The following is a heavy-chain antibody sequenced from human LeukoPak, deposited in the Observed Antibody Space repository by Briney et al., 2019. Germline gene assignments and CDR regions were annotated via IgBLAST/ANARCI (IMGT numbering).Heavy chain of an antibody. V-gene: IGHV4-59*08. D-gene: IGHD3-10*01. CDR2: IYYSGST. CDR3: ARTSDYYYYMDV. J-gene: IGHJ6*03. CDR1: GGSFSGYY. Sequence: SETLSLTCAVYGGSFSGYYWSWIRQPPGKGLEWIGYIYYSGSTNYNPSLTSRVTISLDTSENQFSLRLTSVTAADTAVYYCARTSDYYYYMDVWGKGTTVTISS.